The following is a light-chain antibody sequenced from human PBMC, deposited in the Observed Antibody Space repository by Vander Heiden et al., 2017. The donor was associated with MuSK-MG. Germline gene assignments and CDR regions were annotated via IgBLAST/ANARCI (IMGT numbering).Light chain of an antibody. J-gene: IGLJ2*01. V-gene: IGLV2-23*02. CDR2: EVS. CDR3: CSYAGSSNVV. CDR1: SSDVGSYNL. Sequence: SPLSQPASVSGSPGQSITISCTGTSSDVGSYNLVSWYQQHPGKAPKLMIYEVSKRPSGVANRFSGSKSGNTASLTISGLQAEDEADYYCCSYAGSSNVVFGGGTKLTVL.